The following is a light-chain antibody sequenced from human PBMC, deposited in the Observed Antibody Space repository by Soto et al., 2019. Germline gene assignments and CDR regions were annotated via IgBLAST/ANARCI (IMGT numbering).Light chain of an antibody. J-gene: IGKJ5*01. CDR2: GAT. CDR1: QSVSSSY. CDR3: QQYGSSPII. V-gene: IGKV3-20*01. Sequence: EIVLTQSPGTLSLSPGERATLSCRASQSVSSSYLAWYQQKPGQAPRLLIYGATSRATGIPDRFSGSGSGTDFSLAISRLEPEDFSVYYCQQYGSSPIIFGQGTRLDI.